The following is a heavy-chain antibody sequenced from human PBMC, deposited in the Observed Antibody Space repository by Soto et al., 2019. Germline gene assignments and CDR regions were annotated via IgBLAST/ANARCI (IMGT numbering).Heavy chain of an antibody. CDR3: ARVEGSSGYDDWFDY. D-gene: IGHD3-22*01. Sequence: SETLSLTCAVSGGSISISNWWSWVRQPPGKGLEWIWEIYHSGSTNYNPSLKSRVTISVDKSKNQFSLKLSSVTAADTAVYYCARVEGSSGYDDWFDYWGQGTLVTVSS. CDR1: GGSISISNW. J-gene: IGHJ4*02. V-gene: IGHV4-4*02. CDR2: IYHSGST.